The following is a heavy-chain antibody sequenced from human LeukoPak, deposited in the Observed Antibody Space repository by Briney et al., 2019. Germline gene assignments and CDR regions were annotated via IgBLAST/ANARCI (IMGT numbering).Heavy chain of an antibody. V-gene: IGHV3-30*18. J-gene: IGHJ4*02. CDR3: ANENYYDSSGYLDY. CDR2: ISYDGSNK. CDR1: GFTFSSYG. Sequence: GRSLRLSCAASGFTFSSYGMHWVRQAPGKGLEWVAVISYDGSNKYYADSVKGRFTISRDNSMNTLYLQMNSLRAEDTAVYYCANENYYDSSGYLDYWGQGTLVTVSS. D-gene: IGHD3-22*01.